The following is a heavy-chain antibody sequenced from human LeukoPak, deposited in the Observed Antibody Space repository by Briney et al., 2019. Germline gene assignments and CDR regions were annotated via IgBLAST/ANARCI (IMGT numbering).Heavy chain of an antibody. CDR1: GYTFTGYY. CDR3: ARRLGGIVRSHFDY. D-gene: IGHD4-23*01. J-gene: IGHJ4*02. Sequence: GAPVKVSCKASGYTFTGYYMHWVRQAPGQGLEWMGWINPNSGGTNYAQKFQGRVTMTRDTSISTAYMELSSLRSEDTAVYYCARRLGGIVRSHFDYWGQGTLVTVSS. CDR2: INPNSGGT. V-gene: IGHV1-2*02.